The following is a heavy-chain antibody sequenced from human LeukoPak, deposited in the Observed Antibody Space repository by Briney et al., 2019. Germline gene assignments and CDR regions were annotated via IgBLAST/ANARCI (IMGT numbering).Heavy chain of an antibody. J-gene: IGHJ4*02. CDR3: ARDYGTMVRGVIITSYFDY. Sequence: GGSLRLSCAASGFTFIIYSMNWVRQAPGKGLEWVSSISSSSSYIYYADSVKGRFTISRDNAKNSLYLQMNSLRAEDTAVYYCARDYGTMVRGVIITSYFDYWGQGTLVTVSS. CDR2: ISSSSSYI. D-gene: IGHD3-10*01. CDR1: GFTFIIYS. V-gene: IGHV3-21*01.